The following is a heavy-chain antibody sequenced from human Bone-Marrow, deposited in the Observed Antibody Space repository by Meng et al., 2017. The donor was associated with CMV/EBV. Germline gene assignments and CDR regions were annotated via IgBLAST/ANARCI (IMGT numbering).Heavy chain of an antibody. J-gene: IGHJ4*02. CDR1: GFTFSSYW. CDR3: AREDDFWSGLDY. CDR2: TKQDGSEK. V-gene: IGHV3-7*01. Sequence: GESLKISCAASGFTFSSYWMSWVRQAPGKGLEWVANTKQDGSEKYYVDSVKGRFTISRDNAKNSLYLQMNSLRAEDTAVYYCAREDDFWSGLDYWGQGTLVTVSS. D-gene: IGHD3-3*01.